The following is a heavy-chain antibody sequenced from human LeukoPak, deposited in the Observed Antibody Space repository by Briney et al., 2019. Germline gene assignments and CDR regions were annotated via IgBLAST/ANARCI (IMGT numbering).Heavy chain of an antibody. D-gene: IGHD3-22*01. J-gene: IGHJ3*02. CDR3: VRVGGSGYTDAFDI. CDR2: INHTGST. Sequence: SETLSLTCAVYGGSFSGYHWTWIRQPPGKGLEWIGEINHTGSTNYNPPLKSRVTISVDTSKNQFSLKLRSVTAADTAVYYCVRVGGSGYTDAFDIWGQGTMVTVSS. V-gene: IGHV4-34*01. CDR1: GGSFSGYH.